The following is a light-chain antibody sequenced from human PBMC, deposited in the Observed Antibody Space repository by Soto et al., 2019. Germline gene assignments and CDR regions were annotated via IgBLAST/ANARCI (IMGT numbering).Light chain of an antibody. Sequence: ASQGVSTWLAWYQQKPGKAPRLLIYGASSLQSGVPARFSGSGSGTDFSLTISNLQSEDFAIYYCQQASSLPTTFGQGTRLEI. CDR2: GAS. V-gene: IGKV1D-12*01. CDR3: QQASSLPTT. J-gene: IGKJ5*01. CDR1: QGVSTW.